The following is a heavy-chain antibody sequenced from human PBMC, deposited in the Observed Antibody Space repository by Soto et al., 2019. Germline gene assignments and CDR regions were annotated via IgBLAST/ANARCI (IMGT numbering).Heavy chain of an antibody. Sequence: QVQLQQWGAGLLKPSETLSLTCAVYGASLSGYSWTWIRQPPGKGLEWIGEINHSETTNYNPSLKGGVTISVDTSKNQFSLKLSSVIAADTAVYYCARGIGIGIPVHFDYWGQGTLVTVSS. CDR1: GASLSGYS. CDR2: INHSETT. D-gene: IGHD1-20*01. J-gene: IGHJ4*02. CDR3: ARGIGIGIPVHFDY. V-gene: IGHV4-34*01.